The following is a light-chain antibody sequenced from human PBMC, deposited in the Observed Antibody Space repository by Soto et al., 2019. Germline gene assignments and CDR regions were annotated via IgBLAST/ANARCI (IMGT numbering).Light chain of an antibody. V-gene: IGLV1-47*01. CDR3: AAWDDSLGGHVV. CDR1: SSNIGSNY. J-gene: IGLJ2*01. Sequence: QSVLTQPPSVSGTPGQRVIISCSGSSSNIGSNYVYWYQQLPGTAPKLLIYRNNQRPSGVPDRFAISASGTSASLAISGLRSEDEAEYYRAAWDDSLGGHVVFGGGTKLTVL. CDR2: RNN.